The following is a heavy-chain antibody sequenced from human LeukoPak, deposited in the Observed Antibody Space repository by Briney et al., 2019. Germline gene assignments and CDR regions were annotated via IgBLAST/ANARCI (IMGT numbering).Heavy chain of an antibody. CDR3: ARGGPYYYDSSGYFRY. CDR2: FDPEDGET. CDR1: GYTLTELS. V-gene: IGHV1-24*01. Sequence: ASVKVSCKVSGYTLTELSMHWVRRAPGKGLEWMGGFDPEDGETIYAQKFQGRVTMTEDTSTDTAYMELRSLRSDDTAVYYCARGGPYYYDSSGYFRYWGQGTLVTVSS. J-gene: IGHJ4*02. D-gene: IGHD3-22*01.